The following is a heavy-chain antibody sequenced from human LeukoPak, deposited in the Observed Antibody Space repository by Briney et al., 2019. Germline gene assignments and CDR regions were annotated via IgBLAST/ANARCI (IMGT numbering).Heavy chain of an antibody. V-gene: IGHV1-69*05. CDR2: IIPIFGTA. CDR3: ASSPEDDYGDYVGLYYFDY. Sequence: ASVKVSCKASGGTFSSYAISWVRQAPGQGLEWMGGIIPIFGTANYAQKLQGRVTITTDESTSTAYMELSSLRSEDTAVYYCASSPEDDYGDYVGLYYFDYWGQGTLVTVSS. J-gene: IGHJ4*02. CDR1: GGTFSSYA. D-gene: IGHD4-17*01.